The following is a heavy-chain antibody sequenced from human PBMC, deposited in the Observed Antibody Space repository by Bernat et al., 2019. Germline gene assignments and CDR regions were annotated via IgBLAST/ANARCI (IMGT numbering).Heavy chain of an antibody. J-gene: IGHJ4*02. CDR2: ISYDGSNK. D-gene: IGHD6-19*01. CDR3: IAVAGTQGPDY. CDR1: GFTFSSYG. Sequence: QVQLVESGGGVVQPGRSLRLSCAASGFTFSSYGMHWVRQAPGKGLEWVAVISYDGSNKYYADSVKGRFTISRDNSKNTLYLQMNSLRAEDTAVYYCIAVAGTQGPDYWGQGTLVTVSS. V-gene: IGHV3-30*03.